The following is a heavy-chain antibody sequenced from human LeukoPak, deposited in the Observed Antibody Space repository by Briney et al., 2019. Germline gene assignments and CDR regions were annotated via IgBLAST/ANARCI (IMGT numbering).Heavy chain of an antibody. V-gene: IGHV3-23*01. CDR2: ISGSGDNT. CDR1: GFTFSSHG. CDR3: ARGGVDYYGSGTYYLMYYFDY. D-gene: IGHD3-10*01. J-gene: IGHJ4*02. Sequence: GGSLRLSCAASGFTFSSHGMSWVRQAPGKGLEWVSTISGSGDNTYYADSVKGRFTISRDNSKNTLYLQMNSLRAEDTAVYFCARGGVDYYGSGTYYLMYYFDYWGQGALVTVSS.